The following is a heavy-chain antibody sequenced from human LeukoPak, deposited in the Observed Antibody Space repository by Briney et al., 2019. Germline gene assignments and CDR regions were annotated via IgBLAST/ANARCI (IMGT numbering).Heavy chain of an antibody. CDR3: ARIGKQLNWFDP. CDR2: NNPNSGST. D-gene: IGHD6-13*01. CDR1: GYTFTGYY. Sequence: ASVKVSCKASGYTFTGYYIHWVRQAPGQGLEWMGWNNPNSGSTNYAQKFQGRVTMTRDTSFSTAYMELSRLSSDDTAVYYCARIGKQLNWFDPWGQGTLVTVSS. J-gene: IGHJ5*02. V-gene: IGHV1-2*02.